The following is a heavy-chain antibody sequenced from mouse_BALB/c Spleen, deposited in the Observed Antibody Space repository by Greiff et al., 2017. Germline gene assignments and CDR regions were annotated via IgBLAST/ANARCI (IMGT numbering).Heavy chain of an antibody. CDR1: GFTFSSYG. V-gene: IGHV5-6-3*01. CDR3: ARDRAYYRYDEAMDY. J-gene: IGHJ4*01. Sequence: VMLVESGGGLVQPGGSLKLSCAASGFTFSSYGMSWVRQTPDKRLELVATINSNGGSTYYPDSVKGRFTISRDNAKNTLYLQMSSLKSEDTAMYYCARDRAYYRYDEAMDYWGQGTSVTVSS. D-gene: IGHD2-14*01. CDR2: INSNGGST.